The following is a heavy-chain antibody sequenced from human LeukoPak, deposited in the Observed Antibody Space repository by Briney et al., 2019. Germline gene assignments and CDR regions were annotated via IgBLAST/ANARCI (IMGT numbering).Heavy chain of an antibody. J-gene: IGHJ4*02. Sequence: PGGSLRLSCAASGFTFSNYAMSWVRQAPGKGLEWVSDISGSGSSTYYADSVKGRFTISRDNSKNTLYLQMNSLRVDDTAVYYCAKGSRPGSSGYPNLDHWGQGTLVTVSS. D-gene: IGHD3-22*01. CDR3: AKGSRPGSSGYPNLDH. V-gene: IGHV3-23*01. CDR2: ISGSGSST. CDR1: GFTFSNYA.